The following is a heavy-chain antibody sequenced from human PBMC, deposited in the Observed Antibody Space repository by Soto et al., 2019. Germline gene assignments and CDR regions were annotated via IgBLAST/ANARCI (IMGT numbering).Heavy chain of an antibody. CDR3: AHRFDWYYFNY. J-gene: IGHJ4*02. D-gene: IGHD3-9*01. V-gene: IGHV2-5*02. CDR2: IYWDDDK. Sequence: SGPTLVNPTQTLTLTCTFSGFPLSTSEVGVGWIRQPPGKALEWLALIYWDDDKRYSPSLKSRLTITKDTSKNRVVLTMTNMDPVDTATYYCAHRFDWYYFNYWGQGTLVTVSS. CDR1: GFPLSTSEVG.